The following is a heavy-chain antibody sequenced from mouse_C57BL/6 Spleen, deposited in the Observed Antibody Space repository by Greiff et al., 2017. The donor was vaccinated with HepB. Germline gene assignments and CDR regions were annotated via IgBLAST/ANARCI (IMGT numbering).Heavy chain of an antibody. CDR2: IYPGSGNT. CDR3: ARGGDSSGYFDY. D-gene: IGHD3-2*02. Sequence: QVQLKESGAELVRPGASVKLSCKASGYTFTDYYINWVKQRPGQGLEWIARIYPGSGNTYYNEKFKGKATLTAEKSSSTAYMQLSSLTSEDSAVYFCARGGDSSGYFDYWGQGTTLTVSS. V-gene: IGHV1-76*01. CDR1: GYTFTDYY. J-gene: IGHJ2*01.